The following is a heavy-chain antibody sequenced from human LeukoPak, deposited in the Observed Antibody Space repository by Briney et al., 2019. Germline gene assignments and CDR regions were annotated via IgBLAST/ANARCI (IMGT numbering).Heavy chain of an antibody. Sequence: GGSLRLSCAASGFTFSNYWMYWVRQAPGKGLVWVSRINSDGSRTSYADSVKGRFTISRDNARNKLYLQMNSLRAEDTAVYYCARAEDYGMDVWGQGTTVTVSS. V-gene: IGHV3-74*01. CDR3: ARAEDYGMDV. D-gene: IGHD1-14*01. J-gene: IGHJ6*02. CDR1: GFTFSNYW. CDR2: INSDGSRT.